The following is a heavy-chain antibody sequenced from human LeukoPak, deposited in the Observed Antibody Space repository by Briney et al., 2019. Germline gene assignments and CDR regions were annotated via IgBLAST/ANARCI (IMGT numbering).Heavy chain of an antibody. CDR2: ISHSGYDI. CDR1: GFTFSRYS. V-gene: IGHV3-21*01. Sequence: GRSLRLSCAASGFTFSRYSMNWVRQAPGKGLEWVSSISHSGYDIYYADSVKGRFTISRDNAKNSLSLQMNNLRTDDTAVYYCANHLACGSTTCPSFDHWGQGTLVTVSS. J-gene: IGHJ4*02. D-gene: IGHD2-2*01. CDR3: ANHLACGSTTCPSFDH.